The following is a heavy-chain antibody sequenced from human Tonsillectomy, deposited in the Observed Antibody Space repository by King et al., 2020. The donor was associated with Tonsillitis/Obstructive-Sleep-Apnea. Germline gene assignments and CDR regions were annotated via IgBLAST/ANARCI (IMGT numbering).Heavy chain of an antibody. V-gene: IGHV3-49*04. CDR3: TRGGYRPTHNWFDP. CDR2: IRSKAYGGTT. D-gene: IGHD5-12*01. CDR1: GFTFGDYA. J-gene: IGHJ5*02. Sequence: EVQLVESGGGLVQPGRSLRLSCTASGFTFGDYAMSWVRQAPGKGLEWVGFIRSKAYGGTTEYAASVKGRFTISRDDSKSIAYLQMNSLKTEDTAVYYCTRGGYRPTHNWFDPWGQGNLVTVSS.